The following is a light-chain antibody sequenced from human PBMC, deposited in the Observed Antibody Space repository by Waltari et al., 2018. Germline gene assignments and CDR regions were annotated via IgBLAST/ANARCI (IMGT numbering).Light chain of an antibody. CDR3: QHYLRLPVT. CDR2: AAS. J-gene: IGKJ1*01. CDR1: QSISRTL. Sequence: EIVLTQSPGPLSLSPGESATLSCRASQSISRTLFWYQKKPGQAPRLLIYAASTRATGSPDRCIGSGSGTDFSLTISRLVPEDVAVYYCQHYLRLPVTFGQGTKVEIK. V-gene: IGKV3-20*01.